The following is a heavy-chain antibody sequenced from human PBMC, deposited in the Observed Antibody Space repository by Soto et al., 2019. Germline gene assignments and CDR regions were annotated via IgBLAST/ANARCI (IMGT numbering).Heavy chain of an antibody. CDR3: ASEYCSGGSCYYYGMDV. CDR1: GFTFSSYG. D-gene: IGHD2-15*01. Sequence: QVQLVESGGGVVQPGRSLRLSCAASGFTFSSYGMHWVRQAPVKGLEWVAVIWYDGSNKYYADSVKGRFTIYRDNSKKTLYLQMNSLSAEDTAVYYCASEYCSGGSCYYYGMDVWGQGTTVTVSS. CDR2: IWYDGSNK. J-gene: IGHJ6*02. V-gene: IGHV3-33*01.